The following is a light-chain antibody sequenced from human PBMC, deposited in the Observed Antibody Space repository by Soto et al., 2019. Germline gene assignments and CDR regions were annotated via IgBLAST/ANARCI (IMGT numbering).Light chain of an antibody. V-gene: IGKV3-20*01. CDR1: QSVSSNY. Sequence: EIVFTQSPGTLSLSPGERATLSCRASQSVSSNYLAWYQHKHGQAPTLLISDASTRATGIPDRFSGSVSGTDGTITISRLETEDDALYYCQQSGPSLITFGQGTRLENK. CDR3: QQSGPSLIT. J-gene: IGKJ5*01. CDR2: DAS.